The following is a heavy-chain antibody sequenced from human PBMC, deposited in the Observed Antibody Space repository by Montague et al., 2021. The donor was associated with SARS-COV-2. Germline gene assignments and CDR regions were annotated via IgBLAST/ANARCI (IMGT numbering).Heavy chain of an antibody. V-gene: IGHV4-61*01. J-gene: IGHJ4*02. Sequence: SETLSLTRTLSGASVASGNFYWSWIRRPPGKGLEWIGYIYYTGHTNYXPSLESRVTMPVDPSKNQFSLTLTSVTAADTAVYYCARSRANVPSRPGFDYWGQGALVTVSS. CDR1: GASVASGNFY. CDR3: ARSRANVPSRPGFDY. D-gene: IGHD6-6*01. CDR2: IYYTGHT.